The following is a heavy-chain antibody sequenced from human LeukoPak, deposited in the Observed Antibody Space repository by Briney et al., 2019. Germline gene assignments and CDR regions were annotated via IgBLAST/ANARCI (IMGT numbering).Heavy chain of an antibody. CDR1: GFAFSDYW. CDR2: INREGNEK. Sequence: TGGSLRLSCATFGFAFSDYWMTWVRQAPGKGLEWVANINREGNEKYYVDSVKGRFTISRDNAKNSVDLQMDSLRVEDTAVYYCARVGAWELQRVFDFWGQGTLVTVSS. V-gene: IGHV3-7*01. CDR3: ARVGAWELQRVFDF. D-gene: IGHD1-26*01. J-gene: IGHJ4*02.